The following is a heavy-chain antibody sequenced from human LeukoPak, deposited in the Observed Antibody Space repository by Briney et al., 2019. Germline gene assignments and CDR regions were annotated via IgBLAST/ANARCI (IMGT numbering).Heavy chain of an antibody. CDR1: GFTFSSYW. V-gene: IGHV3-7*01. J-gene: IGHJ3*02. Sequence: GGSLRLSCAASGFTFSSYWMSWVRQAPGKGLGWVANIKQDGSEKYYVDSVKGRFTISRDNAKNSLYLQMNSLRAEDTAVYYCARDGYYNDRSGEDAFNIWGPGTIVTVSP. D-gene: IGHD3-22*01. CDR3: ARDGYYNDRSGEDAFNI. CDR2: IKQDGSEK.